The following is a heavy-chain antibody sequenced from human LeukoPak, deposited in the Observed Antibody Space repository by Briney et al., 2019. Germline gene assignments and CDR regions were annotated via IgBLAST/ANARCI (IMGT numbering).Heavy chain of an antibody. CDR3: ARSTVAGNQGAFDY. CDR1: GGTFSSYA. Sequence: ASVKVSCKASGGTFSSYAISWVRQAPGQGLEWMGGIIPILGIANYAQKFQGRVTITADKSTSTAYMELSSLRSEDTAVYYCARSTVAGNQGAFDYWGQGTLVTVSS. J-gene: IGHJ4*02. D-gene: IGHD6-19*01. CDR2: IIPILGIA. V-gene: IGHV1-69*10.